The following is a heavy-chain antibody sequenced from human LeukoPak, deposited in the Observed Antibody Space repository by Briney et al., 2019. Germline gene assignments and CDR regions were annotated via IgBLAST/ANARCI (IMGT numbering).Heavy chain of an antibody. CDR3: AGGESRVDAFDI. Sequence: PSETLSLTCAVYGGSFSGYYWSWIRQPPGKGLEWIGEINHSGSTNYNPSLKSRVTISVDTFKNQFSLKLSSVTAADTAVYYCAGGESRVDAFDIWGQGTMVTVSS. CDR2: INHSGST. J-gene: IGHJ3*02. CDR1: GGSFSGYY. V-gene: IGHV4-34*01.